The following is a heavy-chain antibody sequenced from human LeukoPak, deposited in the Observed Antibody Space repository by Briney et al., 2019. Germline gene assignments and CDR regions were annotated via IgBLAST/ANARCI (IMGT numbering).Heavy chain of an antibody. CDR1: GYSIRTGYY. CDR2: VYHSGST. CDR3: ARSYFSVGAFDI. V-gene: IGHV4-38-2*01. Sequence: PSETLSLTCGVSGYSIRTGYYWGWVRPPPGKDLEWIGSVYHSGSTYYNPSLKSRVNILVDTSKNQFSLSLTSVTAADTAVYYCARSYFSVGAFDIWGQGTMVTVSS. J-gene: IGHJ3*02. D-gene: IGHD2/OR15-2a*01.